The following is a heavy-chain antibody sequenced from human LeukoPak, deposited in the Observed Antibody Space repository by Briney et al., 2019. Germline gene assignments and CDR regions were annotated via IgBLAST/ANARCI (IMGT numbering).Heavy chain of an antibody. CDR3: ARDSPTDTVTPYYYYGMDV. CDR1: GYTFTSYG. J-gene: IGHJ6*02. D-gene: IGHD4-17*01. V-gene: IGHV1-18*01. Sequence: ASVKVSCKASGYTFTSYGISWVRQAPGQGLEWMGWISAYNGNTNYAQKLQGRVTMTTDTSTSTAYMELRSLRSDDTAVYYCARDSPTDTVTPYYYYGMDVWGQGTTVTVSS. CDR2: ISAYNGNT.